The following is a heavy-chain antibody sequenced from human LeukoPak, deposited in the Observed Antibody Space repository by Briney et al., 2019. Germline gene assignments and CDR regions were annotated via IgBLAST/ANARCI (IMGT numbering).Heavy chain of an antibody. CDR2: INSDGSST. Sequence: GGSLRLSCAASGFTFDDYAMHWVRQAPGKGLVWVSRINSDGSSTSYADSVKGRFTISRDNAKNTLYLQMNSLRAEDTAVYYCARDLRYCSGGSCYYYYMDVWGKGTTVTISS. J-gene: IGHJ6*03. V-gene: IGHV3-74*01. CDR1: GFTFDDYA. CDR3: ARDLRYCSGGSCYYYYMDV. D-gene: IGHD2-15*01.